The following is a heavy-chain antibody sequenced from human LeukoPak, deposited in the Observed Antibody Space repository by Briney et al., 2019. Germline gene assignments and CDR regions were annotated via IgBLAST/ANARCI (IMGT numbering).Heavy chain of an antibody. CDR1: GGTFSSYA. J-gene: IGHJ6*03. CDR2: IIPIFGTA. V-gene: IGHV1-69*05. D-gene: IGHD1-14*01. Sequence: SVKVSCKASGGTFSSYAISWVRQAPGQGLEWMGRIIPIFGTANYAQKFQGRVTITTDESTSTAYMELSSLRSEDTAVYHCARHPNPYYYYMDVWGKGTTVTVSS. CDR3: ARHPNPYYYYMDV.